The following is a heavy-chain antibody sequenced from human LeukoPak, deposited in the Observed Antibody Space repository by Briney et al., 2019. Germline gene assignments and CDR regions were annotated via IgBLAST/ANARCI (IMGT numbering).Heavy chain of an antibody. V-gene: IGHV3-7*01. D-gene: IGHD3-22*01. CDR3: ARDDTHYGSSGSFYDAFDI. CDR2: IRRDGSET. CDR1: GFTFSSYE. J-gene: IGHJ3*02. Sequence: GGSLRLSCAASGFTFSSYEMNWVRRAPGKGLEWVANIRRDGSETHYVDSVMGRFTISRDNAKNSLYLQMNSLRAEDTAVYYCARDDTHYGSSGSFYDAFDIWGQGTMVTVSS.